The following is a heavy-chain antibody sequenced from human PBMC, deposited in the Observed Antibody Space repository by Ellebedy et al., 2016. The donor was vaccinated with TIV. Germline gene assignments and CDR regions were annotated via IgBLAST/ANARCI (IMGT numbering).Heavy chain of an antibody. V-gene: IGHV4-59*01. D-gene: IGHD3-22*01. CDR3: ARGGNGYQPVEF. J-gene: IGHJ4*02. CDR2: FHFSGRT. Sequence: MPSETLSLTCSVSGGSISSYYWSWIRQPPGKGLEWIGNFHFSGRTNYNPSLKSRVSISGDTSKYQFSLSLTSVTAADTALDYCARGGNGYQPVEFWGQGTLATVSS. CDR1: GGSISSYY.